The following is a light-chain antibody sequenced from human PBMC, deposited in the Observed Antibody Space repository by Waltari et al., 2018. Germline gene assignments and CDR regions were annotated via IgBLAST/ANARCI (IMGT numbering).Light chain of an antibody. CDR2: KDS. J-gene: IGLJ3*02. CDR3: QSADTTWV. Sequence: TCSGDTLPKNYAYWYQQKPGQAPVVGIYKDSERPSGTTVTLTISRVQAEDEADYYCQSADTTWVFGGGTKLTVL. V-gene: IGLV3-25*03. CDR1: TLPKNY.